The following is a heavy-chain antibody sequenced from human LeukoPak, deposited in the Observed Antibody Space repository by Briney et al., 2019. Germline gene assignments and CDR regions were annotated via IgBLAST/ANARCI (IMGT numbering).Heavy chain of an antibody. Sequence: APLKVSSTASAYTFTGYFLPWVRQAPGHERECMGCIKRNSGGTDYEQKFQHRVTMTSDTSISTDYMELSRLRCDDAAVYYCAVCVAAADLGLYCALYVWGQGTTVTVSS. D-gene: IGHD6-13*01. J-gene: IGHJ6*02. CDR3: AVCVAAADLGLYCALYV. CDR1: AYTFTGYF. CDR2: IKRNSGGT. V-gene: IGHV1-2*02.